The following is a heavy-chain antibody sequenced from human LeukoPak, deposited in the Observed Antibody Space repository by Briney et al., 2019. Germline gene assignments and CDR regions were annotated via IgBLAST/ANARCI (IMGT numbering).Heavy chain of an antibody. CDR2: IYPSDSDT. D-gene: IGHD6-6*01. Sequence: GESLKISCKGSGYSFTSYWIGWVRQMPGKGLEWMGIIYPSDSDTRYSPSFQGQVTISADKSTTTAYLQWSSLKASDTAMYYCARHGSIAARKNWFDPWGQGTQVTVSS. CDR1: GYSFTSYW. J-gene: IGHJ5*02. V-gene: IGHV5-51*01. CDR3: ARHGSIAARKNWFDP.